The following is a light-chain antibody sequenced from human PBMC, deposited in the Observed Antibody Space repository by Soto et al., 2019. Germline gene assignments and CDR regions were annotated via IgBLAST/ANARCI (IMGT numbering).Light chain of an antibody. V-gene: IGLV2-8*01. Sequence: QSALTQPPSASGSPGQSVTISCTGTSGDVGGYNYVSWYQQHPGKAPELMIYEVSRRPSGVPDRFSGSKSGNTASLTVSGRQAEDEADYYCSSYAGSAWVFGGGTKLTVL. CDR1: SGDVGGYNY. J-gene: IGLJ3*02. CDR3: SSYAGSAWV. CDR2: EVS.